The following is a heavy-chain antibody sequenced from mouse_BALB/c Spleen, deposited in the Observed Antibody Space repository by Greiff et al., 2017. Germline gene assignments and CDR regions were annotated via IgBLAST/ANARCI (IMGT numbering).Heavy chain of an antibody. CDR2: ISYDGSN. J-gene: IGHJ1*01. D-gene: IGHD1-1*01. CDR1: GYSITSGYY. V-gene: IGHV3-6*02. CDR3: AALLRWYFDV. Sequence: EVKLQESGPGLVKPSQSLSLTCSVTGYSITSGYYWNWIRQLPGNKLEWMGYISYDGSNNYNPSLKNRISITRDTSKNQFFLKLNSVTTEDTATYYCAALLRWYFDVWGAGTTVTVSS.